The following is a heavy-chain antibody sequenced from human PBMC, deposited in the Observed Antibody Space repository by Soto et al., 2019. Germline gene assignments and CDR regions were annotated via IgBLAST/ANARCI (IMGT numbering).Heavy chain of an antibody. V-gene: IGHV3-30*18. D-gene: IGHD6-19*01. Sequence: GGSLRLSCAASGFTFSSYGMHWVRQAPGKGLEWVAVISYDGSNKYYADSVKGRFTISRDNSKNTLYLQMNSLRAEDTAVYYCAKDSEESSSGWPDWGQGTLVTVSS. J-gene: IGHJ4*02. CDR1: GFTFSSYG. CDR2: ISYDGSNK. CDR3: AKDSEESSSGWPD.